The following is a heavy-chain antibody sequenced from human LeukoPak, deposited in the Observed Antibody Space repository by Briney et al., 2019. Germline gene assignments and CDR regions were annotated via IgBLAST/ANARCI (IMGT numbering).Heavy chain of an antibody. V-gene: IGHV4-59*01. J-gene: IGHJ6*04. Sequence: SQTLSLTCTVSGGSISSYYWSWIRQPPGKGLEWIGYIYYSGSTNYNPSLKSRVTISLDTSKNQFSLKLSSVTAADTAVYYCARANGGRYPPDVWGKGTTVTVSS. CDR3: ARANGGRYPPDV. D-gene: IGHD3-16*01. CDR2: IYYSGST. CDR1: GGSISSYY.